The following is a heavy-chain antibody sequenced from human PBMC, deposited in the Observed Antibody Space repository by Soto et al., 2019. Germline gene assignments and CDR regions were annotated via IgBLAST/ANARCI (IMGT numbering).Heavy chain of an antibody. D-gene: IGHD3-22*01. V-gene: IGHV3-23*01. J-gene: IGHJ4*02. CDR3: AKRQYYGSSGYVGYHGDY. Sequence: EVQLLESGGGLVQPGGSLRLSCAASGFTFSNYDTSWVRQAPGKGLEWVSGISDSGTSTYYADSVKGRFTISRDNSKNTLDLQMNIPRAEDTAVDYWAKRQYYGSSGYVGYHGDYWGQGTVVTVSS. CDR1: GFTFSNYD. CDR2: ISDSGTST.